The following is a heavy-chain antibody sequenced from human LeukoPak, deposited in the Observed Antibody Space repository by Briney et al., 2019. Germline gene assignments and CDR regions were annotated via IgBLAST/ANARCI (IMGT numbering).Heavy chain of an antibody. D-gene: IGHD3-16*01. CDR1: GLTFSSYS. J-gene: IGHJ4*02. V-gene: IGHV3-23*01. CDR2: ISGSGGST. CDR3: AKLGRYYDYVWGSYSDY. Sequence: PGGSLRLSCAASGLTFSSYSMNWVRQAPGKGLEWVSGISGSGGSTYYADSVKGRFTISRDNSKNTLYLQMNSLRAEDTAVYYCAKLGRYYDYVWGSYSDYWGQGTLVTVSS.